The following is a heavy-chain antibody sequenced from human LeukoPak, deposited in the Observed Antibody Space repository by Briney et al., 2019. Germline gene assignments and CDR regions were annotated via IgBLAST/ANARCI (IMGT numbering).Heavy chain of an antibody. D-gene: IGHD1-26*01. CDR2: IHSDGGTT. J-gene: IGHJ4*02. CDR3: ARDTYSIAE. V-gene: IGHV3-74*01. Sequence: GGSLRLSCAASGFIFSNYWMHWVRQAPGMGLVWVSLIHSDGGTTNYADSVKGRFTISRDNAKNTLYLQMNSLRVEDTAVYYCARDTYSIAEWGQGTLVTVSS. CDR1: GFIFSNYW.